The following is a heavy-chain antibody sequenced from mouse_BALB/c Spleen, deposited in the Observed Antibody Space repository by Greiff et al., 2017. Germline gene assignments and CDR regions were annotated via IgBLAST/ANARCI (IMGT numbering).Heavy chain of an antibody. V-gene: IGHV1-54*01. J-gene: IGHJ2*01. Sequence: VQLQQSGAELVRPGTSVKVSCKASGYAFTNYLIEWVKQRPGQGLEWIGVINPGSGGTNYNEKFKGKATLTADKSSSTAYMQLSSLTSDDSAVYFCARGDGYYFLDYWGQGTTLTVSS. CDR2: INPGSGGT. CDR1: GYAFTNYL. D-gene: IGHD2-3*01. CDR3: ARGDGYYFLDY.